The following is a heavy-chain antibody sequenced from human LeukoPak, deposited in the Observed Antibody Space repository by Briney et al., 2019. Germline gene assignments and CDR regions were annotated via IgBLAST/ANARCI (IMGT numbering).Heavy chain of an antibody. V-gene: IGHV1-46*01. Sequence: ASVKVSCKASGYTFTSYYMHWVRQAPGQGLEWMGIINPSGGSTSYAQKLQGRVTMTRDTSTSTVYMELSSLRSEDTAVYYCARDRGYGDPWAFEFDYWGQGTLVTVSS. CDR2: INPSGGST. J-gene: IGHJ4*02. D-gene: IGHD4-17*01. CDR3: ARDRGYGDPWAFEFDY. CDR1: GYTFTSYY.